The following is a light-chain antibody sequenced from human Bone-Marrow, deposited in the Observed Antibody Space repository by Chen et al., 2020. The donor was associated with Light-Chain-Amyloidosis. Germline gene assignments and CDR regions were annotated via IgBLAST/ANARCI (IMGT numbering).Light chain of an antibody. CDR2: DVS. CDR1: RSDIGGYQY. CDR3: SSYTPRTTLYV. J-gene: IGLJ1*01. V-gene: IGLV2-14*03. Sequence: QSALTQPASVSGSPGQSITISCTGTRSDIGGYQYVSWYQQHPGEAPKLMIYDVSRRPSGVSNRFSGSKSGNTASLPISGLQAEDEADYYCSSYTPRTTLYVFGTGTKVTVL.